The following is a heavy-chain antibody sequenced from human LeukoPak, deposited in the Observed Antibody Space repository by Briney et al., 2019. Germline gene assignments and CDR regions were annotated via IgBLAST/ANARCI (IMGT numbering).Heavy chain of an antibody. V-gene: IGHV3-11*01. CDR1: GFTFSDYY. D-gene: IGHD1-26*01. CDR3: ARSVSGSNNWFDP. CDR2: ISSSGSTI. Sequence: GGSLRLSCAASGFTFSDYYMSWIRQAPGKGLEWGSYISSSGSTIYYADSVKGRFTISRDNAKNSLYLQMNSLRAEDTAVYYCARSVSGSNNWFDPWGQGTLVTVSS. J-gene: IGHJ5*02.